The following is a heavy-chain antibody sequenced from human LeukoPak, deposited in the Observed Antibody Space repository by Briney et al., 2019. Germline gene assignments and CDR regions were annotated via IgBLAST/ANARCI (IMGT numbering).Heavy chain of an antibody. J-gene: IGHJ4*02. Sequence: SETLSLTCTVSGGSISSGGYYWNWIRQHPGKGLEWIGYIYNSGSTYYNPSLKSRSTISVDTSKNQFSLKLSSVTAADTAVYYCARGYCTNGVCSSDYFDYGGQGTLVPVSS. CDR2: IYNSGST. CDR3: ARGYCTNGVCSSDYFDY. D-gene: IGHD2-8*01. V-gene: IGHV4-31*03. CDR1: GGSISSGGYY.